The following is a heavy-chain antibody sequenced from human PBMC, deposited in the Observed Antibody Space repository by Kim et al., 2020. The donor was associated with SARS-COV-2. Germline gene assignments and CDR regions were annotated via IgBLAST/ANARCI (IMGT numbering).Heavy chain of an antibody. CDR3: AGGYCSGGSCYSAEYFQH. V-gene: IGHV3-11*05. D-gene: IGHD2-15*01. Sequence: KGRFTSSRDNAKNSLYLQMNSLRAEDTAVYYCAGGYCSGGSCYSAEYFQHWGQGTLVTVSS. J-gene: IGHJ1*01.